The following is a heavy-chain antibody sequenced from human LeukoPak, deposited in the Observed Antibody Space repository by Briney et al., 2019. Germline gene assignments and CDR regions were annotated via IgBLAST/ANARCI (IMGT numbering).Heavy chain of an antibody. V-gene: IGHV1-2*02. J-gene: IGHJ6*02. CDR2: INPNSGGT. CDR3: ARDAVYAIVDYGMDV. Sequence: AASVKVSCKASGYTFTGYYMHWVRQAPGQGLEWMGWINPNSGGTNYAQKFQGRVTMTRDTSISTAYMELSGLRSDDTAVYYCARDAVYAIVDYGMDVWGQGTTVTVSS. D-gene: IGHD2-8*01. CDR1: GYTFTGYY.